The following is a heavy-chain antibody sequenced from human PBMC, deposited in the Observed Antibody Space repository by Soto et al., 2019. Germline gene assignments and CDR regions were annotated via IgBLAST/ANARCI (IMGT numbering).Heavy chain of an antibody. Sequence: GGSLRLSCAASGFTFSSYAMHWVRQAPGKGLEWVAVISYDGSNKYYADSVKGRFTISRDNSKNTLYLQMNSLRAEDTAVYYCASGRGKHSSVDYWGQGTLVTVPQ. V-gene: IGHV3-30-3*01. CDR3: ASGRGKHSSVDY. J-gene: IGHJ4*02. CDR1: GFTFSSYA. D-gene: IGHD6-19*01. CDR2: ISYDGSNK.